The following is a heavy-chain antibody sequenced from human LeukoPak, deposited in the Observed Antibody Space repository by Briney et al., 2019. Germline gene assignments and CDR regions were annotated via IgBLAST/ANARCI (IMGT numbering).Heavy chain of an antibody. CDR3: ARAAAAGFDC. Sequence: GGSLRLSCAASGFTFSNCAMSWVRQAPGQGLEWVSAISAGGSGTYYAGSVKGRFTISRDNAKNSLFLQMNSLRAEDTAVYYCARAAAAGFDCWGQGTLVIVSS. CDR2: ISAGGSGT. J-gene: IGHJ4*02. V-gene: IGHV3-23*01. D-gene: IGHD6-13*01. CDR1: GFTFSNCA.